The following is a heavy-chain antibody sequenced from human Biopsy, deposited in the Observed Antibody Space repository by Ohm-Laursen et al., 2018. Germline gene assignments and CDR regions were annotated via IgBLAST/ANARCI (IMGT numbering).Heavy chain of an antibody. D-gene: IGHD5-18*01. CDR3: AKGGRGYIDY. CDR1: GFTYSSSW. V-gene: IGHV3-74*01. Sequence: GSLRLSCAASGFTYSSSWMHWVRHAPGTGMEWVSRFNSDGTDTTYADSVKGRFTISRDNAKNTQYLQMNSLRIEDMAVYYCAKGGRGYIDYWGQGTLVIVSS. J-gene: IGHJ4*02. CDR2: FNSDGTDT.